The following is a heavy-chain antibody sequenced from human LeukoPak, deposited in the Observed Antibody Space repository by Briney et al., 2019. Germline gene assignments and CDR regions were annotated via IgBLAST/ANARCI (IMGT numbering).Heavy chain of an antibody. Sequence: ASVKVSCKASGYTFTGYYMHWVRQAPGQGLEWMGWINPNSGGTNYAQKFQGRVTMTRDTSISTAFMELSRLRSDDTAVYYCARDYGNVSGGHGRERNWFDPWGQGTLVTVSS. CDR3: ARDYGNVSGGHGRERNWFDP. CDR1: GYTFTGYY. D-gene: IGHD1-1*01. J-gene: IGHJ5*02. CDR2: INPNSGGT. V-gene: IGHV1-2*02.